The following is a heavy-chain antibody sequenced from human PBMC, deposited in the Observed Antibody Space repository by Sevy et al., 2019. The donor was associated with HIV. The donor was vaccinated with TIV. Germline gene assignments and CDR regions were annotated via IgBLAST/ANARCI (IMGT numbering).Heavy chain of an antibody. CDR3: ARLRVIASAPYYFDY. V-gene: IGHV3-11*06. Sequence: GESLKISCAASGLIFSDYYMGWVRQAPGKGLEWVADISSGNTYINYADSVKGRFTISRDNAKKSLYLQMNTLRAEDTAVYYCARLRVIASAPYYFDYWGQGALVIVSS. J-gene: IGHJ4*02. CDR1: GLIFSDYY. CDR2: ISSGNTYI. D-gene: IGHD2-21*01.